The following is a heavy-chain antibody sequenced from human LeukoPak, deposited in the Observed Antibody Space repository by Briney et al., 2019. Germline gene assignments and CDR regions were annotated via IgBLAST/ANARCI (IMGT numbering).Heavy chain of an antibody. Sequence: SETLSLTCTVSGGSISSYYWSWIRQPAGKGLEWIGRIYTSGSTNYNPSLKSRVTMSVDTSKNQFSLKLSSVTAADTAVYYCARDMSTGYDYVWGSYGYWGQGTLVTVSS. D-gene: IGHD3-16*01. CDR2: IYTSGST. CDR3: ARDMSTGYDYVWGSYGY. CDR1: GGSISSYY. J-gene: IGHJ4*02. V-gene: IGHV4-4*07.